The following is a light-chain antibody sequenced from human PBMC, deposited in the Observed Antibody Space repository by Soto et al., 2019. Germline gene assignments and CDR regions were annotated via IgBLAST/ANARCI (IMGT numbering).Light chain of an antibody. CDR3: QQYNNWPIT. CDR1: QTVLSN. Sequence: EIVMTQSPATLSVSPGERATLSCRASQTVLSNLAWYQQKPGQAPRLLIYGASTRATGIPARLSGSGSGTEFTLTISSLQSEDFEVYYCQQYNNWPITFGQGTRLEI. CDR2: GAS. J-gene: IGKJ5*01. V-gene: IGKV3-15*01.